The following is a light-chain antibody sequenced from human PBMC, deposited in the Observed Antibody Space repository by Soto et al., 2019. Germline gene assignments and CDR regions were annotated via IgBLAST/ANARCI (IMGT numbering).Light chain of an antibody. CDR1: QGISSA. J-gene: IGKJ1*01. CDR3: QQYNSYPWT. CDR2: KAS. Sequence: AIQLTQSPSSLSASVGDRVTITCRASQGISSAVAWYQQKPGKPPKLLIYKASTLESGVPSNFSGSGSGTEFTLTISSLQPEDFATYYCQQYNSYPWTFGQGTKVDIK. V-gene: IGKV1-13*02.